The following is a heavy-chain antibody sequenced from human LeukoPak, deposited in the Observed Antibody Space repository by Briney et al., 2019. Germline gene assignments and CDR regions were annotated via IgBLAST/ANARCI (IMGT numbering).Heavy chain of an antibody. CDR2: INPNSGGT. V-gene: IGHV1-2*02. D-gene: IGHD4-17*01. J-gene: IGHJ4*02. CDR3: ARGFFGDGGFFDY. Sequence: ASVKVSCKASGYTFTGYYMHWVRQAPGQGLEWMGWINPNSGGTNYAQKFQGRVTMTRDTSISTAYMELSRLRSDDTAVYYCARGFFGDGGFFDYWGQGTLVTVSS. CDR1: GYTFTGYY.